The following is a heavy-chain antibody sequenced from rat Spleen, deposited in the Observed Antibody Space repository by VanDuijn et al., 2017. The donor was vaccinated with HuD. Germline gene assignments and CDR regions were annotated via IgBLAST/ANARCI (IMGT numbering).Heavy chain of an antibody. V-gene: IGHV2-1*01. CDR3: TGLLWDY. CDR2: IWGDGST. CDR1: GFSLTSNS. J-gene: IGHJ2*01. D-gene: IGHD1-2*01. Sequence: QVRLKESGPGLVQPSQTLSVTCTVSGFSLTSNSVHWVRQPPGKGLEWMGGIWGDGSTDYNSALKSRLSISRDTSKSQVFLKMNSLQTDDTAIYFCTGLLWDYWGQGVMVTVSS.